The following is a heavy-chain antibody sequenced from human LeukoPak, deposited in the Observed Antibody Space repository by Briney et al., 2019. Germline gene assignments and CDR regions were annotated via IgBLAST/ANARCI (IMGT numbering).Heavy chain of an antibody. Sequence: PGGSLRLSCAASGVTFNSYAMAWVSQAPWKGLEWVSLITGNGFTTYYPVSVKGRFTISTDNSKNTLSLQMNSLRGDDTAVYYCAKAYGSGRGFDFFDYWGQGTLVTVSS. CDR3: AKAYGSGRGFDFFDY. CDR1: GVTFNSYA. CDR2: ITGNGFTT. J-gene: IGHJ4*02. V-gene: IGHV3-23*01. D-gene: IGHD3-10*01.